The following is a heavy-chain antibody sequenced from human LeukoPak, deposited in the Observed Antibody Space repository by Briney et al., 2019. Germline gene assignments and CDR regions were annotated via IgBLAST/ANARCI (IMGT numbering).Heavy chain of an antibody. CDR1: GDSVSSNSAA. CDR3: ARGRFLEWARGGAAFDI. CDR2: TYYRSKWYN. Sequence: KASQTPSLTCAISGDSVSSNSAAWNWIRQSPSRGLEWLGRTYYRSKWYNDYAVSVKSRITINPDTSKNQFSLQLNSVTPEDTAVYYCARGRFLEWARGGAAFDIWGQGTMVTVSS. D-gene: IGHD3-3*01. J-gene: IGHJ3*02. V-gene: IGHV6-1*01.